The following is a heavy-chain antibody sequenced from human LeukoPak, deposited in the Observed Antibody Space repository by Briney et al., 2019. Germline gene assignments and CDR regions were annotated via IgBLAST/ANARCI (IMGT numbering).Heavy chain of an antibody. V-gene: IGHV1-24*01. CDR1: EYTLTELS. D-gene: IGHD5-18*01. CDR2: FDPEDGET. CDR3: ATVSVRYSYGYRYYYGMDV. Sequence: ASVKVSCKVSEYTLTELSMHWVRQAPGKGLEWMGGFDPEDGETIYAQKFRGRVTMTEDTSTDTAYMDLSSLRSEDTAVYYCATVSVRYSYGYRYYYGMDVWGQGTTVTVSS. J-gene: IGHJ6*02.